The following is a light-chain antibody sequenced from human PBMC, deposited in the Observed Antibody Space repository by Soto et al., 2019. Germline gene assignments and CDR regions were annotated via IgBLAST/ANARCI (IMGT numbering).Light chain of an antibody. CDR2: DAS. CDR3: QQRSNWPLLT. V-gene: IGKV3-11*01. CDR1: QSVSNY. J-gene: IGKJ4*01. Sequence: EIVLTQSPATLSLSPGERATLSCRASQSVSNYLAWYQHKPGQAPRLLIYDASNRATGIPARFSGSGSGTDFTLTISSLEPEDLAVYYCQQRSNWPLLTFGGGTKVEIK.